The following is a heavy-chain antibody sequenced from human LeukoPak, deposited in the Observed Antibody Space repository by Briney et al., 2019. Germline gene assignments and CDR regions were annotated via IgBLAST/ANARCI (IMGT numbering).Heavy chain of an antibody. CDR1: GGSFEHYF. CDR2: VYYSGST. CDR3: ARGGYDFWSGYYTGPDY. V-gene: IGHV4-59*01. Sequence: SETLSLTCTVSGGSFEHYFWSWIRQPPGKGLEWIGYVYYSGSTDYSPSLKSRVTISVDTSKNQFSLKLSSVTAADTAVYYCARGGYDFWSGYYTGPDYWGQGTLVTVSS. J-gene: IGHJ4*02. D-gene: IGHD3-3*01.